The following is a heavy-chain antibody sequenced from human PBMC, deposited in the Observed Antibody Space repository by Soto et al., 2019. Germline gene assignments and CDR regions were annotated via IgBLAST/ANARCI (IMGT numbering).Heavy chain of an antibody. Sequence: GASVKVSCKASGGTFSSYAISWVRQAPGQGLEWMGGIIPIFGTANYAQKFQGRVTITADESTSTAYMELSSLRSEDTAVYYCARDPRAGTGPLYNWFDPWGQGTLVTDSS. J-gene: IGHJ5*02. D-gene: IGHD1-7*01. CDR1: GGTFSSYA. CDR2: IIPIFGTA. CDR3: ARDPRAGTGPLYNWFDP. V-gene: IGHV1-69*13.